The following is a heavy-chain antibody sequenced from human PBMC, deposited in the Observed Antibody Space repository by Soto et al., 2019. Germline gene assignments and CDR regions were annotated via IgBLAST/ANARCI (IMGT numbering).Heavy chain of an antibody. J-gene: IGHJ4*02. CDR1: GGSISSGGYY. CDR2: IYYSGST. V-gene: IGHV4-31*03. CDR3: ARGGPFTTGTTYYFDY. D-gene: IGHD1-1*01. Sequence: QVQLQESGPGLVKPSQTLSLTCTVSGGSISSGGYYWSWIRQHPGKGLEWIGYIYYSGSTYYNPSLKSRVTISVDTSKNQFSLKLSSVTAAATAVYYCARGGPFTTGTTYYFDYWGQGTLVTVSS.